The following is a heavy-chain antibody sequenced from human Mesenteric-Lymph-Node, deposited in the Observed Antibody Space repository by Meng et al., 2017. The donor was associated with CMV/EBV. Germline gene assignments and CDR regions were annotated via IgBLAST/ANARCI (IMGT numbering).Heavy chain of an antibody. Sequence: GESLKISCAASGFPFSRNGMHWVRQAPGQGLEWMGWINPNTGDTNYAQKFQGRVTMTRDMSINTVYMELTRLRSDDTAVYYCAKDGGSYLDYYFDYWGQGTLVTVSS. CDR1: GFPFSRNG. CDR3: AKDGGSYLDYYFDY. D-gene: IGHD1-26*01. V-gene: IGHV1-2*02. CDR2: INPNTGDT. J-gene: IGHJ4*02.